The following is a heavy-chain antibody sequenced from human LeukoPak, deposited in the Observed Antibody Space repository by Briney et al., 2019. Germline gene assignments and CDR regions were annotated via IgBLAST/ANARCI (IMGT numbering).Heavy chain of an antibody. V-gene: IGHV4-38-2*02. CDR1: GYSIDSGFY. J-gene: IGHJ4*02. CDR3: ARYDSRGSASTKFDY. CDR2: IYGRAST. Sequence: SETLSLTCTVSGYSIDSGFYWGWIRQSPGKGLEWIGRIYGRASTSYNPSLMNRVTMSVDTSKNHFSLQPTSVPAAHTAVYYCARYDSRGSASTKFDYWGPGIQVTVSS. D-gene: IGHD3-3*01.